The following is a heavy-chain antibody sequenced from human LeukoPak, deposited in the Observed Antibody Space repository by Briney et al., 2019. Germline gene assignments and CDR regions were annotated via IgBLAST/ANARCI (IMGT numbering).Heavy chain of an antibody. V-gene: IGHV1-2*02. J-gene: IGHJ4*02. Sequence: ASVKVSCKASGYTFTGYYMHWVRRAPGQGFEGMGWINPNRGGTNYAQKFQGRVTMTRDTSISTAYMELSRLRSDDTAVYYCARTNKINYDLDYCGQGTLVTVSS. CDR2: INPNRGGT. D-gene: IGHD1-7*01. CDR1: GYTFTGYY. CDR3: ARTNKINYDLDY.